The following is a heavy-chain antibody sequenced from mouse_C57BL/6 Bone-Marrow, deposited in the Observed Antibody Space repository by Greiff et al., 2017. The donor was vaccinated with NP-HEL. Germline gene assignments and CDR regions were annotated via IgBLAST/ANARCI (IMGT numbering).Heavy chain of an antibody. Sequence: EVQLVESGGGLVKPGGSLKLYWAADGCNVREYGRQXGGQAPEKGLEWVAYISSGSSTIYYADTVKGRFTISRDNAKNTLFLQMTSLRSEDTAMYYCAKEGTTNFDVWGTGTTVTVSS. CDR2: ISSGSSTI. CDR3: AKEGTTNFDV. D-gene: IGHD1-1*01. CDR1: GCNVREYG. J-gene: IGHJ1*03. V-gene: IGHV5-17*01.